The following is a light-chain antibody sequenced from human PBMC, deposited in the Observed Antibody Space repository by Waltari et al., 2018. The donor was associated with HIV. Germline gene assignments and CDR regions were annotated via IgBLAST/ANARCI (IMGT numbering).Light chain of an antibody. Sequence: QSALTQPASVSGSPGQSITISCTGTSSDVGGYNYVSWYQQPPGKAPKLMIYEVSNRPSGVSNRFSGSKAGNTASLTISVLQADDEADYYCSSYASSSTPYVFGTGTKVTFL. CDR2: EVS. J-gene: IGLJ1*01. V-gene: IGLV2-14*01. CDR1: SSDVGGYNY. CDR3: SSYASSSTPYV.